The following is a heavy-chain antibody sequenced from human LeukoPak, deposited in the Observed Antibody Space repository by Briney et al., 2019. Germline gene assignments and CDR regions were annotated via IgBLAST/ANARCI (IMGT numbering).Heavy chain of an antibody. CDR2: IGTAGDT. J-gene: IGHJ6*02. V-gene: IGHV3-13*01. Sequence: GGSQRLSCAASGFTFSSYDMHWVRQATGKGLEWVSAIGTAGDTYYPGSVKGRFTISRENAKNSLYLQMNSLRAGDTAVYYCARDGGYYYGMDVWGQGTTVTVSS. CDR1: GFTFSSYD. CDR3: ARDGGYYYGMDV.